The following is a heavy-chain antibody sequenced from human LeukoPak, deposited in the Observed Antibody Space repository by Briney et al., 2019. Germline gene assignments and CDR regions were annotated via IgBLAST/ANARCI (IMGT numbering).Heavy chain of an antibody. Sequence: GGSLRLSCAASGFTFKSYPMHWIRQTPGKGPEWVAAISFDGTNKYYADSVQGRFTLSRDNSNNILYLQMNSLRAEDVAVYYCARGPGNKQLGPFDYWGQGTLVTVSS. V-gene: IGHV3-30*01. D-gene: IGHD3-10*01. CDR2: ISFDGTNK. CDR3: ARGPGNKQLGPFDY. CDR1: GFTFKSYP. J-gene: IGHJ4*02.